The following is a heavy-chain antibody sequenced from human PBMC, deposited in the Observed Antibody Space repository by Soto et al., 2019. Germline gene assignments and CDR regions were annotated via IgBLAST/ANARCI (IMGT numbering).Heavy chain of an antibody. V-gene: IGHV3-74*01. D-gene: IGHD6-13*01. CDR1: GFTFSSYW. J-gene: IGHJ5*02. CDR3: PRGSLAEAES. CDR2: INSDGSST. Sequence: EVQLVESGGGLVQPGGSLRLSCAASGFTFSSYWMHWVRQAPGKGLVWVSRINSDGSSTSYADSVKGRFTISRDNAKNTRYRQVDSRRAEDTAVDYCPRGSLAEAESWGQGTLVTVSS.